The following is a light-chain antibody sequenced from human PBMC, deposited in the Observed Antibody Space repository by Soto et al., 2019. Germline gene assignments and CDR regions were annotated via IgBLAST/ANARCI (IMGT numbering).Light chain of an antibody. CDR3: HQRADWPWT. CDR1: QNIAIY. Sequence: IVLTQSPATLSFSPGERATLSCRARQNIAIYLAWYQQKSGQSPRLLIYDTFNRAPGIPDRFSGSGSGTDFTLTISSLEPEDFAVYYCHQRADWPWTFGQGTTVEIK. CDR2: DTF. J-gene: IGKJ1*01. V-gene: IGKV3-11*01.